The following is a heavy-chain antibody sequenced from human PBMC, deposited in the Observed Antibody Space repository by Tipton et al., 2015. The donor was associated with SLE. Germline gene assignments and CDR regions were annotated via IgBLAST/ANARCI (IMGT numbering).Heavy chain of an antibody. D-gene: IGHD3-3*01. J-gene: IGHJ3*01. CDR1: GFTFSSYW. V-gene: IGHV3-7*01. Sequence: SLRVSCAASGFTFSSYWMSWARQAPGKGLEWVANIKEDGSEKYYVDSVKGRFTLSRDNAKNSLYLQMNSLRAEDTAVYYCASGRSLEVWGQGTMVTVSS. CDR3: ASGRSLEV. CDR2: IKEDGSEK.